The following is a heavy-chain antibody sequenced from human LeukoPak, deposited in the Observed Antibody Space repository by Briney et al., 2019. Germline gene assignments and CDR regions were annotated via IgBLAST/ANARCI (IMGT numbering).Heavy chain of an antibody. CDR1: GFTFGDYA. Sequence: GGSLRLPCTASGFTFGDYAMSWFRQAPGKGLEWVGFIRSKAYGGTTEYAASVKGRFTISRDDSKSIAYLQMNSLKTEDTAVYYCTRVGIAVAGTAYYYYGMYVWGQGTTVTVSS. D-gene: IGHD6-19*01. V-gene: IGHV3-49*03. CDR3: TRVGIAVAGTAYYYYGMYV. J-gene: IGHJ6*02. CDR2: IRSKAYGGTT.